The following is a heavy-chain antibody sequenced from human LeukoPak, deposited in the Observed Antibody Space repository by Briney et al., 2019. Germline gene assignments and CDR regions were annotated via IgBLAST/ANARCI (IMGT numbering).Heavy chain of an antibody. D-gene: IGHD2-21*02. CDR1: GYSFTNYW. J-gene: IGHJ4*02. V-gene: IGHV5-51*01. Sequence: GESLKISCQVSGYSFTNYWIGWVRQMPGKGLEWMGIIYPGDSNTRYSPSFQGQVTISADKSISTAYLQWTSLKASDTAIYYCARQPLVRDCGGDCEFDYWGQGTRVSVSS. CDR3: ARQPLVRDCGGDCEFDY. CDR2: IYPGDSNT.